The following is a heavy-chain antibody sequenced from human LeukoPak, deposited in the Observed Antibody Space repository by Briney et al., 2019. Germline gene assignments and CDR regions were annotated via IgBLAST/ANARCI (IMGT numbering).Heavy chain of an antibody. CDR1: GFMFSSNW. J-gene: IGHJ4*02. CDR2: IKEDGTET. D-gene: IGHD5-24*01. Sequence: GWSLRLSCAASGFMFSSNWMSWVRLAPGKGLEWVANIKEDGTETYYVDAAKGRVTISRDNAKNSMYLQMHSLRVEDTAVYYCAKEGRSLQTYWGQGTLVSVSS. V-gene: IGHV3-7*03. CDR3: AKEGRSLQTY.